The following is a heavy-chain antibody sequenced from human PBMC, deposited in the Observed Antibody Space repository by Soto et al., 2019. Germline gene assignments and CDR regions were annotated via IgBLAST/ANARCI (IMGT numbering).Heavy chain of an antibody. CDR3: ARVYSSSSGRAIDY. D-gene: IGHD6-6*01. V-gene: IGHV3-7*01. J-gene: IGHJ4*02. CDR1: GFPFSTFW. Sequence: EVQLVESGGGLVKPGGSLSLSCAAPGFPFSTFWLPWVGKTPGRGLEWVAKIKQDGSGETYVDSVKGRFTISRDNAKTSLYLQMNSLRAEDTAVYYCARVYSSSSGRAIDYWGQGTLVTVSP. CDR2: IKQDGSGE.